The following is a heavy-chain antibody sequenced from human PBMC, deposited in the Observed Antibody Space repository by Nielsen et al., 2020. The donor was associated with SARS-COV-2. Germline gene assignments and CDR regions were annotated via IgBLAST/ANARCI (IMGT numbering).Heavy chain of an antibody. J-gene: IGHJ6*02. CDR2: INHSGST. Sequence: LRLSCAVYGGSFSGYYWSWIRQPPGKGLEWIGEINHSGSTNYNPSLKSRVTISVDRSKNQFSLKLSSVTAADTAVYYCARDGGGDYLSVWGQGTTVTVSS. V-gene: IGHV4-34*01. CDR1: GGSFSGYY. D-gene: IGHD4-11*01. CDR3: ARDGGGDYLSV.